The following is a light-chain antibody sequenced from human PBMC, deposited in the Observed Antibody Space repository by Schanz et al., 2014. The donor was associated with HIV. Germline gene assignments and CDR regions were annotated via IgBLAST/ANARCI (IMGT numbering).Light chain of an antibody. J-gene: IGLJ1*01. Sequence: QSALTQPPSASGSPGQSATISCTGTSSDVGGYNYLSWDQQHPGKAPKLMIYEVSKRPSGVPDRFSGSKSGNTASLSISGLQAEDEADYYCSSYAGSNSYVFRTGTKLTVL. CDR2: EVS. CDR1: SSDVGGYNY. V-gene: IGLV2-8*01. CDR3: SSYAGSNSYV.